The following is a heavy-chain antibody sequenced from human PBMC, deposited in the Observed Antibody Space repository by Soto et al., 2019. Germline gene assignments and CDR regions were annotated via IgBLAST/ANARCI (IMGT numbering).Heavy chain of an antibody. J-gene: IGHJ4*02. CDR2: IDSDGNHT. D-gene: IGHD1-26*01. CDR1: EFAFSNYA. CDR3: VRDDVGVGIDY. Sequence: PGGSLRLSCAASEFAFSNYAMSWVRQAPGKGLEWVSHIDSDGNHTTYADSVKGRFTISRDNAKNTVYLQMNSLRAEDTAVYYCVRDDVGVGIDYWGLGTLVTVS. V-gene: IGHV3-74*01.